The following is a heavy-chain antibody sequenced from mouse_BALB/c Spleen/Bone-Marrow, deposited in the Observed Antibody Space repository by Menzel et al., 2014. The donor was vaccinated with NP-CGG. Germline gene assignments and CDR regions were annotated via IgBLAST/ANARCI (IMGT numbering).Heavy chain of an antibody. J-gene: IGHJ4*01. V-gene: IGHV1S137*01. D-gene: IGHD3-2*01. CDR2: ISTYYGDA. CDR3: ARRADSSGYVDAMDY. CDR1: GYTFTDYA. Sequence: QVQLQQPGAELVRPGVSVKISCKGSGYTFTDYAMHWVKQSHAKCLEWIGVISTYYGDASYNQKFKGKATMTVDKSSSTAYMELARLTSEDSAIYYCARRADSSGYVDAMDYWGQGTSVTVSS.